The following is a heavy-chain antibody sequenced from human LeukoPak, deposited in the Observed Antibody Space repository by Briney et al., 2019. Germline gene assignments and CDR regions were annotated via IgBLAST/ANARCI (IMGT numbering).Heavy chain of an antibody. CDR3: ASGSVDFCGSTSCPVYYFDY. CDR2: IYYSGST. D-gene: IGHD2-2*01. J-gene: IGHJ4*02. Sequence: SQTLSLTCTVSGGSISSGDYYRSWIRQPPGKGLEWIGYIYYSGSTYYNPSLKSRVTISVDTSKNQFSLKLSSVTAADTAVYYCASGSVDFCGSTSCPVYYFDYWGQGTLVTVSS. CDR1: GGSISSGDYY. V-gene: IGHV4-30-4*01.